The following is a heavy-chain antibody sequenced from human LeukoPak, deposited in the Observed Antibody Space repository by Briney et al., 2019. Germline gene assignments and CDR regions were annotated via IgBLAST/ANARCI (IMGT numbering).Heavy chain of an antibody. D-gene: IGHD3-22*01. CDR1: GFTFSNAW. Sequence: PGGSLRLSCAASGFTFSNAWMSWVRQAPGKGLEWVGRIKNKADGETIDYAAPAKGRFTISRDDSKNTLYLQMSSLKTDDTAVYYCTTDKFYYDSSGYYHWGQGTLVTVSS. V-gene: IGHV3-15*01. CDR2: IKNKADGETI. J-gene: IGHJ5*02. CDR3: TTDKFYYDSSGYYH.